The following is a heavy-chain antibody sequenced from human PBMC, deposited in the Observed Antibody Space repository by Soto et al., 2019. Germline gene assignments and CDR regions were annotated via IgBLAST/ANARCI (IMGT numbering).Heavy chain of an antibody. CDR1: GGSMSSGGYS. V-gene: IGHV4-30-2*01. J-gene: IGHJ6*02. Sequence: QLQLQESGSGLVKPSQTLSLTCAVSGGSMSSGGYSWSWIRQPPGKGLEWIGYIYHNGSPYYNPSLKGRVTITVDRPKTQFPLKLGSVTAGDPAVYYCARVPEVGGQGTPVPVS. CDR2: IYHNGSP. CDR3: ARVPEV.